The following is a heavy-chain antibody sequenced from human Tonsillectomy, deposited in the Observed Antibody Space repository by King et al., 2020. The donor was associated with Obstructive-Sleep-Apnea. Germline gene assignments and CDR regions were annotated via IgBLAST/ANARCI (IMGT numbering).Heavy chain of an antibody. D-gene: IGHD4-23*01. J-gene: IGHJ5*02. CDR3: ARHDGGLNWFDP. V-gene: IGHV4-59*08. CDR1: GGSISTYY. Sequence: VQLQESGPGLLKPSETLSLTCTVSGGSISTYYWSWIRQSPGKGLEWIGYIYYSGSTNSNPSLRSRVTISVNKSKNHFSLKLTSVTAADTAVYYCARHDGGLNWFDPWGQGTLVTVSS. CDR2: IYYSGST.